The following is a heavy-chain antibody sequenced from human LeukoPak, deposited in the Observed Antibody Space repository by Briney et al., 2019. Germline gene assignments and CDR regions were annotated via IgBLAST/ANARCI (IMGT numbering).Heavy chain of an antibody. CDR2: LSGSGAGT. J-gene: IGHJ3*02. Sequence: PGGSLRLSCAATGFTFSSYAVSWVRQAPGKGLEWVSSLSGSGAGTYYADPVKGRFTISRDSSKNTLYLQMDSLRAEDTAVYYCARGTAFDIWGQGTMVTVSS. CDR3: ARGTAFDI. V-gene: IGHV3-23*01. CDR1: GFTFSSYA.